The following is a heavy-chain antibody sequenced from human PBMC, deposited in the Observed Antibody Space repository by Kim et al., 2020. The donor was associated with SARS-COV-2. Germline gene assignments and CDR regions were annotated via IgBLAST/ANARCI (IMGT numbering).Heavy chain of an antibody. J-gene: IGHJ4*02. Sequence: SETLSLTCAVYGGSFSGYYWSWIRQPPGKGLEWIGEINHSGSTNYNPSLKSRVTISVDTSKNQFSLKLSSVTAADTAVYYCARGLGDYGDLYWGQGTLVT. D-gene: IGHD4-17*01. CDR3: ARGLGDYGDLY. CDR2: INHSGST. V-gene: IGHV4-34*01. CDR1: GGSFSGYY.